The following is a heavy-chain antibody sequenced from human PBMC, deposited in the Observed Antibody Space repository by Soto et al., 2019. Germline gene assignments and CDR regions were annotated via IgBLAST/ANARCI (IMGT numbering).Heavy chain of an antibody. CDR3: VRARSTDSRPDY. J-gene: IGHJ4*02. D-gene: IGHD3-22*01. CDR2: ITSSSSYI. Sequence: EVQLVESGGGLVKPGGSLRLSCAASGFTFSLYSMIWVRQAPGKGLEWVASITSSSSYIYYEDSLKGRFIISRDNAKNSLFLQLDSFRAEDTAVYFCVRARSTDSRPDYWGQGTLVTVSS. CDR1: GFTFSLYS. V-gene: IGHV3-21*01.